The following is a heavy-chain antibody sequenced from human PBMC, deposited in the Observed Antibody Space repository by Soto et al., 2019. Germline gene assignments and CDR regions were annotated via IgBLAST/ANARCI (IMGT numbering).Heavy chain of an antibody. D-gene: IGHD3-22*01. J-gene: IGHJ1*01. Sequence: GGSLRLSCAASGFTFSDYYMSWIRQAPGKGLEWVSYISSSGSTIYYADSVKGRFTISRDNAKNSLYLQMNSLRAEDTAVYYCARSLDSSGFAYFQHWGQGTLVTVSP. CDR2: ISSSGSTI. V-gene: IGHV3-11*01. CDR1: GFTFSDYY. CDR3: ARSLDSSGFAYFQH.